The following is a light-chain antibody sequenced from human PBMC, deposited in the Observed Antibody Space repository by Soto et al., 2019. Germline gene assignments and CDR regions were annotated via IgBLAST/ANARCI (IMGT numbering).Light chain of an antibody. Sequence: QSVLTQSPSASGTPGQRVSISCSGSTSNIGTHTVNWYQHVPGTAPKLLIYSDNQRPSAVPGRFSGSKSGTSASLAISGLLSEDEAGYYCAAWDDSLNGVVFGGGTKLTVL. J-gene: IGLJ2*01. CDR2: SDN. CDR3: AAWDDSLNGVV. V-gene: IGLV1-44*01. CDR1: TSNIGTHT.